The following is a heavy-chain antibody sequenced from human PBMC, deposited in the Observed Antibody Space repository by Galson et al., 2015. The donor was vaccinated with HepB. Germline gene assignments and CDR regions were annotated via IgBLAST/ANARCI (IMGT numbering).Heavy chain of an antibody. D-gene: IGHD3-10*01. V-gene: IGHV3-64*01. J-gene: IGHJ4*02. Sequence: SLRLSCAASGFTFSSYAMHWVRQAPGKGLEYVSAISSNGGSTYYANSVKGRFTISGDNSKNTLYLQMGSLRAEDMAVYYCASLRRGGPVDYWGQGTLDTVSS. CDR3: ASLRRGGPVDY. CDR1: GFTFSSYA. CDR2: ISSNGGST.